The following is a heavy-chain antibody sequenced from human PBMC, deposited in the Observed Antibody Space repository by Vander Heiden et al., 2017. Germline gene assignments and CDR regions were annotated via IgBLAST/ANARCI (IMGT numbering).Heavy chain of an antibody. CDR3: TSHYDFWSGYFKH. J-gene: IGHJ4*02. D-gene: IGHD3-3*01. CDR2: IRRKANNYAT. Sequence: EGQLVESGGGLVQPGGSLKLSCAASGFTFSGATMHWVRQASGKGLEWVGRIRRKANNYATAYAASVKGRFTISRDDSKNTAYLQMNSLKTEDTAVYYCTSHYDFWSGYFKHWGQGTLGTVSS. CDR1: GFTFSGAT. V-gene: IGHV3-73*02.